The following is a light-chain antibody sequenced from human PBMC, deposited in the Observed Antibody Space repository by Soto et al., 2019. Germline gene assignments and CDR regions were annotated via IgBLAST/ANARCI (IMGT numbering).Light chain of an antibody. CDR2: EVT. V-gene: IGLV2-8*01. CDR1: SSDVGGYNF. Sequence: QSALAQPPSASGSPGQSVTISWTGTSSDVGGYNFVSWYQQHPGKAPQLIIYEVTKRPSGVPDRFSGSKSGNTASLTVSGLQTEDEADYYCSSYAATTNYVFGSGTKVTVL. J-gene: IGLJ1*01. CDR3: SSYAATTNYV.